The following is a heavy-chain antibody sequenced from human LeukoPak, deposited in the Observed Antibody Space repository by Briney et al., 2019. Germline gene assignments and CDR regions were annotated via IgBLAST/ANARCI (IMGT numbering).Heavy chain of an antibody. CDR1: GYTFTSYG. D-gene: IGHD3-22*01. Sequence: ASVKVSCKASGYTFTSYGTSWVRQAPGQGLEWMGWISAYNGNTNYAQKLQGRVTMTTDTSTSTAYMELRSLRSDDTAVYYCARDRVYYYDSSGYLDWGQGTLVTVSS. J-gene: IGHJ4*02. V-gene: IGHV1-18*01. CDR3: ARDRVYYYDSSGYLD. CDR2: ISAYNGNT.